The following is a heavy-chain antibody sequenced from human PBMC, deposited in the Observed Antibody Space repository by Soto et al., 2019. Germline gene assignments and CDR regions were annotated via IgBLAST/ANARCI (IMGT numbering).Heavy chain of an antibody. V-gene: IGHV3-30-3*01. CDR3: ARDRGRYGMDV. D-gene: IGHD3-10*01. Sequence: QVQLVESGGGVVQPGRSLRLSCPASGFTFSSYAMHWVRQAPGKGLEWVAVISYDGSNKYYADSVKGRFTISRDNSKNTLYRQMNSLRAEDTAVYYCARDRGRYGMDVWGQGTTVTVSS. J-gene: IGHJ6*02. CDR2: ISYDGSNK. CDR1: GFTFSSYA.